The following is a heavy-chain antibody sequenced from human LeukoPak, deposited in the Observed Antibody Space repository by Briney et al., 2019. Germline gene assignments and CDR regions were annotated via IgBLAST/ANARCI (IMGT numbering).Heavy chain of an antibody. D-gene: IGHD6-19*01. V-gene: IGHV4-39*07. Sequence: PSETLSLTCTVSGGSISSSNHYWSWIRQPPGKGLEWIGEINHSGSTNYNPSLKSRVTISVDTSKNQFSLKLSSVTAADTAVYYCARGYRPQWLAAGYYGMDVWGQGTTVTVSS. CDR2: INHSGST. CDR3: ARGYRPQWLAAGYYGMDV. CDR1: GGSISSSNHY. J-gene: IGHJ6*02.